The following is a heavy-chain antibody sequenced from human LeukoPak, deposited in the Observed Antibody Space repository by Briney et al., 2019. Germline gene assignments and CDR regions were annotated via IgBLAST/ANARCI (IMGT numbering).Heavy chain of an antibody. J-gene: IGHJ4*02. D-gene: IGHD6-13*01. CDR1: GFTFSSYS. Sequence: GGSLRLSCAASGFTFSSYSMNWVRQAPGKGLEWLSYISSSGSTIYYADSVKGRFTISRDNAKNSLYLQMNSLRAEDTAVYYCARDLGGIAAAVLAYWGQGTLVTVSS. CDR2: ISSSGSTI. V-gene: IGHV3-48*04. CDR3: ARDLGGIAAAVLAY.